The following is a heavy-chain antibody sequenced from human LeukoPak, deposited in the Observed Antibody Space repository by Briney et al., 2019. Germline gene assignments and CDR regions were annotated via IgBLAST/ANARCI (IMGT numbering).Heavy chain of an antibody. D-gene: IGHD1-26*01. V-gene: IGHV4-38-2*01. J-gene: IGHJ4*02. CDR1: GYSISSDYY. Sequence: SETLSLTCAVSGYSISSDYYWGWIRQPPGKGLEWIGSIYHSGRTYYSPSLKSRVTISVDTSKNQFSRKLSSVTAADTAVYYCARFVGAATTSHVDYWGQGTLVTVSS. CDR3: ARFVGAATTSHVDY. CDR2: IYHSGRT.